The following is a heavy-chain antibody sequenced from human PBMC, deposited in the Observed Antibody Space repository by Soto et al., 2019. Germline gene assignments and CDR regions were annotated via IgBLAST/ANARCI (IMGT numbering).Heavy chain of an antibody. CDR3: ARDHVVPAAIGRPVRGLYGMDV. J-gene: IGHJ6*02. Sequence: SETLSLTCTVSGGSVSSYYWSWIRQPRGKGLEWIGYIYYSGSTNYNPSLKSRVTISVDTSKNQFSLKLSSVTAADTAVYYCARDHVVPAAIGRPVRGLYGMDVWGQGTTVTVSS. V-gene: IGHV4-59*02. CDR2: IYYSGST. D-gene: IGHD2-2*01. CDR1: GGSVSSYY.